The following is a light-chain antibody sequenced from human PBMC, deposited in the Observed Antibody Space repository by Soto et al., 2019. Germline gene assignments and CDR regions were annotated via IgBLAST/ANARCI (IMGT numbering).Light chain of an antibody. J-gene: IGKJ4*01. Sequence: ILLSPSPGTLSLSPGARARLSCRASQSVGSSYLAWYQQKRGQAPRLLIYGASNRATGIPDRFSGSGSGADFTLTINRLEPEDFAVYYCQQFETFGGGTKVDIK. CDR2: GAS. V-gene: IGKV3-20*01. CDR3: QQFET. CDR1: QSVGSSY.